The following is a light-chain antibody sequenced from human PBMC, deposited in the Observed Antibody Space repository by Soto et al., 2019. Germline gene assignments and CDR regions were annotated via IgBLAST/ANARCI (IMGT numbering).Light chain of an antibody. CDR1: QSISSW. CDR2: KAF. Sequence: DIQITQSPSTLSASVGDRVTITCRASQSISSWLAWFQQKPGRAPNLLIPKAFSLESGVPSRFSGRRSGTEFTLTISGLQPDDFATDCCHQYSTFPWACGQGTKVEIK. V-gene: IGKV1-5*03. CDR3: HQYSTFPWA. J-gene: IGKJ1*01.